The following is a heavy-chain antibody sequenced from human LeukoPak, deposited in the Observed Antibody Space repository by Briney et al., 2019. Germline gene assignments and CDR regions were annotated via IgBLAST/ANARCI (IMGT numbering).Heavy chain of an antibody. J-gene: IGHJ4*02. D-gene: IGHD3-22*01. CDR3: ASRVKDDSSGYLYFD. Sequence: SETLSLTCAVYGGSLSGYYWSWIRQPPGKGLEWIGEINHSGSTNYNPSLKSRVTISVDTSKNQFSLKLSSVTAADTAVYYCASRVKDDSSGYLYFDWGQGTLVTVSS. V-gene: IGHV4-34*01. CDR1: GGSLSGYY. CDR2: INHSGST.